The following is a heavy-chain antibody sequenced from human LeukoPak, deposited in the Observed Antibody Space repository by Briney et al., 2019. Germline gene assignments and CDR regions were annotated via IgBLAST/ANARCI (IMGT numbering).Heavy chain of an antibody. D-gene: IGHD2-2*01. CDR1: GFNFDDYA. J-gene: IGHJ6*03. V-gene: IGHV3-43D*03. Sequence: GASLRLSCAASGFNFDDYAMHWVRQAPGKGLGWVSLITWDGDGTYYADSVKGRFTISRDNSRNSLFLQMNSLRVEDTALYYCAKGGTTRYYYMDVWGKGTTVTVSS. CDR3: AKGGTTRYYYMDV. CDR2: ITWDGDGT.